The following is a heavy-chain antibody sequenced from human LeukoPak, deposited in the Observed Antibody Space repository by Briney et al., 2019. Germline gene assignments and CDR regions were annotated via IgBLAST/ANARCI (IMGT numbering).Heavy chain of an antibody. J-gene: IGHJ4*02. V-gene: IGHV4-34*01. CDR3: ARGDYGDFPDYFDY. Sequence: PSETLSLTCAVYGASFSGYYWSWIRQPPGKGLEWIGEINHSGSTNYNPSLKSRVTISVDTSKNQFSLKLSSVTAADTAVYYCARGDYGDFPDYFDYWGQGTLVTVSS. CDR2: INHSGST. D-gene: IGHD4-17*01. CDR1: GASFSGYY.